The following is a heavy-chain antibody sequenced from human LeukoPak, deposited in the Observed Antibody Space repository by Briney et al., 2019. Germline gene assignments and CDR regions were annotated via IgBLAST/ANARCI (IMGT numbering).Heavy chain of an antibody. CDR2: INHSGST. J-gene: IGHJ5*02. CDR3: ARGAVLRFLEWSGEWAPGGGWFDP. Sequence: NTSETLSLTCAVYGGSFSGYYWSWIRQPPGKGLEWIGEINHSGSTNYNPSLKSRVTISVDTSKNQFSLKLRSVTAADTAVYYCARGAVLRFLEWSGEWAPGGGWFDPWGQGTLVTVSS. CDR1: GGSFSGYY. D-gene: IGHD3-3*01. V-gene: IGHV4-34*01.